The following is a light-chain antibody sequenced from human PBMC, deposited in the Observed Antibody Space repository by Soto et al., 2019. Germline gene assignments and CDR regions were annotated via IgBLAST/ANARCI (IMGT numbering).Light chain of an antibody. Sequence: SVLTQPPSGSGSLGQSVTISCTETSRDDGPYKCVSWYQQYTCKSPTLISLGSTKRPPGVRDRPSGSKSGITASLSVSGLQAHDEADDYSSSYGGSGNYYVFGCGTNVTVL. J-gene: IGLJ1*01. CDR2: GST. CDR1: SRDDGPYKC. V-gene: IGLV2-8*01. CDR3: SSYGGSGNYYV.